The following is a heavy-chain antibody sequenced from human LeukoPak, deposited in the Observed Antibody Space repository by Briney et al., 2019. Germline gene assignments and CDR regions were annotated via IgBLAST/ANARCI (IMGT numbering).Heavy chain of an antibody. Sequence: SETLSPTCAVYGGSFSGYYWSWIRQPPGKGLEWIGEINHSGSTNYNPSLKSRVTISVDTSKNQFSLKLSSVTAADTAVYYCARGPHDYYDSSGYYSRYYYYGMDVWGQGTTVTVSS. CDR2: INHSGST. J-gene: IGHJ6*02. CDR3: ARGPHDYYDSSGYYSRYYYYGMDV. CDR1: GGSFSGYY. D-gene: IGHD3-22*01. V-gene: IGHV4-34*01.